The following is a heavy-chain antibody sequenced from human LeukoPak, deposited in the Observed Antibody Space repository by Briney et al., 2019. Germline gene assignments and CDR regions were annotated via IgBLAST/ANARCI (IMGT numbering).Heavy chain of an antibody. V-gene: IGHV3-30*02. J-gene: IGHJ4*02. CDR2: MQYDGSIK. CDR1: GFTSSSYD. CDR3: ARDSIRQQLYYFDY. D-gene: IGHD6-13*01. Sequence: GGSLRLSCAASGFTSSSYDMHWVRQAPGKGLEWVAFMQYDGSIKYYADSVKGRFTISRDNSKNTLYLQMDSLRADDTAVFFCARDSIRQQLYYFDYWGRGTLVTVSS.